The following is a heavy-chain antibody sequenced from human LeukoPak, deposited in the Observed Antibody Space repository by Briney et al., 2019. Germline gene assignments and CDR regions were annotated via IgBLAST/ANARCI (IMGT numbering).Heavy chain of an antibody. V-gene: IGHV3-23*01. CDR1: GITLSNYG. J-gene: IGHJ4*02. CDR2: ISGSGGRT. Sequence: GGSLRLSCAVSGITLSNYGMSWVRQAPGKGLEWVAGISGSGGRTNYADAVKGRFTISRDNAKNTLFLQMHSLRVEDTAVYFCAKRGVVIRVILVGFHKEAYYFDSWGQGALVTVSS. CDR3: AKRGVVIRVILVGFHKEAYYFDS. D-gene: IGHD3-22*01.